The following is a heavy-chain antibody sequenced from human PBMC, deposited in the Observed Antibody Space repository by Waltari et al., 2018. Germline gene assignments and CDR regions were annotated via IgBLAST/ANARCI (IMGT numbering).Heavy chain of an antibody. Sequence: EVQLVETGGGLIQPGGSLRLSCAASGFTVSSNYMSGVPQAPGKGLEWVSVIYSGGSTYYADSVKGRFTISRDNSKNTLYLQMNSLRAEDTAVYYCARGSGYLGHYFDYWGQGTLVTVSS. CDR1: GFTVSSNY. D-gene: IGHD3-3*01. J-gene: IGHJ4*02. CDR2: IYSGGST. CDR3: ARGSGYLGHYFDY. V-gene: IGHV3-53*02.